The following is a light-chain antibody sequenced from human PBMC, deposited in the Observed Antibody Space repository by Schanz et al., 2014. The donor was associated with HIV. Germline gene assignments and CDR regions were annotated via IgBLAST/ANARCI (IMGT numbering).Light chain of an antibody. CDR1: SSNIGSNT. J-gene: IGLJ2*01. V-gene: IGLV1-44*01. Sequence: QSVLTQPPSVSGTPGQNVIISCSGSSSNIGSNTVNWYQQLPGTAPKLLIYDDTQRPSGVPDRFSGSKFDTSAPLAISGLQSEDEADYYCAAWDDSLVFGGGTKLTVL. CDR3: AAWDDSLV. CDR2: DDT.